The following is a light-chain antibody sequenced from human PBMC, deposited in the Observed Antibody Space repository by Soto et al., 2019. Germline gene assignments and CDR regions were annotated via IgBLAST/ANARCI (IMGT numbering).Light chain of an antibody. Sequence: QSALTQPRSVSGSPGLSVTISCTGTSSDVGGYKYVSWYQQHPGKAPKLIIYDVSERPSGVPDRFSGSKSGNTASLTISGLQAEDEADYYCCSYAGSYTPWVFGTGTKLTVL. CDR2: DVS. CDR1: SSDVGGYKY. V-gene: IGLV2-11*01. J-gene: IGLJ1*01. CDR3: CSYAGSYTPWV.